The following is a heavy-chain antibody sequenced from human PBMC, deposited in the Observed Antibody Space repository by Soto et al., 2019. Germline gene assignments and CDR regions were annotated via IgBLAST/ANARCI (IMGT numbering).Heavy chain of an antibody. V-gene: IGHV3-11*06. CDR2: ISSSSSYT. D-gene: IGHD1-26*01. Sequence: PGGSLRLSCAASGFTFSDYYMSWIRQAPGKGLEWVSYISSSSSYTNYADSVKGRFTISRDNAKNSLYLQMNSLRAEDTAVYYCVGGELRYAFDIWGQGTMVTVSS. CDR1: GFTFSDYY. J-gene: IGHJ3*02. CDR3: VGGELRYAFDI.